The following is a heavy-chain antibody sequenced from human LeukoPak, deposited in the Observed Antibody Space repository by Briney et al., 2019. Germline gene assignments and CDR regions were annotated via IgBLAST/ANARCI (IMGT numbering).Heavy chain of an antibody. CDR3: ARGVVRAHFDY. D-gene: IGHD2-2*01. CDR1: GFTVSSNY. J-gene: IGHJ4*02. V-gene: IGHV3-53*01. Sequence: GGSLRLSCAASGFTVSSNYMSWVRQAPGKGLEWVSVIYSGGSTYYADSVKGRFTISRDNSQNTLYLQMNSLRAEDTAVYYCARGVVRAHFDYWGQGTLVTVSS. CDR2: IYSGGST.